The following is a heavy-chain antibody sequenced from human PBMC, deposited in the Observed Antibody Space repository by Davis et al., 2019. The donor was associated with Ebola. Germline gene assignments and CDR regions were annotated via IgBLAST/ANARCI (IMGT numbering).Heavy chain of an antibody. D-gene: IGHD4-11*01. CDR3: ARSNTAPRWGYYYSGMDV. Sequence: MPGGSLRLSCAVLGRSFSGNYWSWIRQSPGKGLEWIGEISPGGSTSYNPSLQSRVTFSVDTSKNVISLSLNSVTAADTAVYYCARSNTAPRWGYYYSGMDVWGQGTTVAVSS. CDR1: GRSFSGNY. V-gene: IGHV4-34*01. J-gene: IGHJ6*02. CDR2: ISPGGST.